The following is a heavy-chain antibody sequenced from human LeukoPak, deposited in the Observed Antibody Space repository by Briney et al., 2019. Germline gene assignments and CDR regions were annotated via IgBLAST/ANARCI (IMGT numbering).Heavy chain of an antibody. CDR2: IYPGDSDT. D-gene: IGHD3-10*01. CDR3: ARHTRDDYYGWGSYYNDN. Sequence: GESLKISCKGSGYNFTSYWIGWVRQMPGKGLEWMGIIYPGDSDTRYSPSFQGQVTISADKSITTAYLQWSSLKASDTAMYYCARHTRDDYYGWGSYYNDNWGQGTLVTASS. V-gene: IGHV5-51*01. J-gene: IGHJ4*02. CDR1: GYNFTSYW.